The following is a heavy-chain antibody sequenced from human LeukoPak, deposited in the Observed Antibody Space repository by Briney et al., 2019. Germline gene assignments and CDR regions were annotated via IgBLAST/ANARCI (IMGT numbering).Heavy chain of an antibody. J-gene: IGHJ4*02. CDR1: GFTFNTYG. V-gene: IGHV3-33*06. Sequence: GGSLRLSCAASGFTFNTYGMHWVRQAPGKGLEWVAVIWSDGSHQTYADSVRGRFTISRDNSKSTLYLQMNSLRTEDTAVYYCAKDLAQQWLIVFDYWGQGTLVTVSS. CDR2: IWSDGSHQ. CDR3: AKDLAQQWLIVFDY. D-gene: IGHD6-19*01.